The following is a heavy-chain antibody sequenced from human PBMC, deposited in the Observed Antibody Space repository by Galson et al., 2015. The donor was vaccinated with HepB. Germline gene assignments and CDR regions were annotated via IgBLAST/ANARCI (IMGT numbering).Heavy chain of an antibody. J-gene: IGHJ4*02. Sequence: SVKVSCKASGFTFTSYDINWVRQATGQGLEWMGWMNPNSGNTGYAQKFQGRVTMTRNTSISTAYMELSSLRSEDTAVYYCARQTSERSYYFDYWGQGTLVTVSS. D-gene: IGHD5-24*01. CDR2: MNPNSGNT. CDR1: GFTFTSYD. V-gene: IGHV1-8*01. CDR3: ARQTSERSYYFDY.